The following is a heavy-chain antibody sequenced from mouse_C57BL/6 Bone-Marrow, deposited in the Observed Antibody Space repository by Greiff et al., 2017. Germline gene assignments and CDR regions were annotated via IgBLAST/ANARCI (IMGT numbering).Heavy chain of an antibody. CDR1: GYTFTSYW. CDR2: IDPSDSYT. Sequence: QVQLQQPGAELVKPGASVKLSCKASGYTFTSYWMQWVKQRPGQGLEWIGEIDPSDSYTNYNQKFKGKATLTVEPSSSTAYMQLSSLTSEDSAVYYCARVGSSPYYFDYWGQGTTLTVSS. CDR3: ARVGSSPYYFDY. D-gene: IGHD1-1*01. V-gene: IGHV1-50*01. J-gene: IGHJ2*01.